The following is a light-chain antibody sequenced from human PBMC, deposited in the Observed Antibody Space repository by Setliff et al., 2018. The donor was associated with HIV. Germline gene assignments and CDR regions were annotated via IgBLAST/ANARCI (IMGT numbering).Light chain of an antibody. Sequence: QSVLTQPPSVSEAPGQRVTISCTGSSSNIGAGYDVHWYQQLPGTAPKLLMYSHINRPSGVPDRFSGSKSGTSASLAISGLQSEDEADYYCCSYAGADTYIFGSGTKVTVL. J-gene: IGLJ1*01. V-gene: IGLV1-40*01. CDR3: CSYAGADTYI. CDR1: SSNIGAGYD. CDR2: SHI.